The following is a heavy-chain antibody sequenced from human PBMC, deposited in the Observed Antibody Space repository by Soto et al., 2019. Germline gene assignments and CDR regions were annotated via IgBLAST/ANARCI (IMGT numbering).Heavy chain of an antibody. CDR3: ARKLLTAAGSIVQFDY. Sequence: ASVKVSCKASGYTFTNCAITWVRQAPGQGLEWMGWISTYNGNTNYAQKFQGRVTMTTDTSTNTASMELRSLKSDDTAVYYCARKLLTAAGSIVQFDYWGQGTLVTVSS. V-gene: IGHV1-18*04. J-gene: IGHJ4*02. D-gene: IGHD6-13*01. CDR1: GYTFTNCA. CDR2: ISTYNGNT.